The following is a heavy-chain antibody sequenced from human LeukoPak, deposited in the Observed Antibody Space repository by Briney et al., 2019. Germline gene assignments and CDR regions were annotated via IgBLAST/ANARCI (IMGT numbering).Heavy chain of an antibody. CDR1: GFTINSYG. Sequence: PGGSLRLSCAASGFTINSYGMHWVRQAPGKGLEWVAVIWYDGITQYYGDSVKGRFTISRDNSQNTLYLQMHSLRVEDTAVYYCARGEYYYDRSGYPGHWGQGTLVTVFS. D-gene: IGHD3-22*01. J-gene: IGHJ4*02. CDR3: ARGEYYYDRSGYPGH. CDR2: IWYDGITQ. V-gene: IGHV3-33*01.